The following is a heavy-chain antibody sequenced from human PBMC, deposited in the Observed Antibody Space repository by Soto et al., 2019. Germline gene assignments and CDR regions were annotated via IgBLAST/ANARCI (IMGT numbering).Heavy chain of an antibody. CDR2: ISAYNGNT. Sequence: ASVKVSCKASGYTFTSYGISWVRQAPGQGLEWMGWISAYNGNTNYAQKLQGRVTMTTDTSTSTAYMELRSLRSDDTAVYYCARVGCSSTSCYLSPYYYYGMDVWGQGTTVTVSS. D-gene: IGHD2-2*01. CDR3: ARVGCSSTSCYLSPYYYYGMDV. CDR1: GYTFTSYG. J-gene: IGHJ6*02. V-gene: IGHV1-18*01.